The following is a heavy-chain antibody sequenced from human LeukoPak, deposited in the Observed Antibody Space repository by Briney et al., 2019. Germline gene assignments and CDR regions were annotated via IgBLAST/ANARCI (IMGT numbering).Heavy chain of an antibody. CDR3: AKDVGYYDSSGYY. CDR2: ISYDGSNK. D-gene: IGHD3-22*01. J-gene: IGHJ4*02. Sequence: GGSLRLSCAASGFTLSSNGMHWVRQAPGKGLEWVAVISYDGSNKYYADSVKGRFTISRDNSKNTLYLQMNSLRAEDTAVYYCAKDVGYYDSSGYYWGQGTLVTVSS. CDR1: GFTLSSNG. V-gene: IGHV3-30*18.